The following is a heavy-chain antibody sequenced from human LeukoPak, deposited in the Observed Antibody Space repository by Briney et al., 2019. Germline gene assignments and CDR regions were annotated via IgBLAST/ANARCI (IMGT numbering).Heavy chain of an antibody. D-gene: IGHD6-6*01. V-gene: IGHV1-2*02. CDR3: ARDRGSSSFAAR. CDR2: INPNSGGT. CDR1: GYTFTGYY. J-gene: IGHJ4*02. Sequence: APVKVSCKASGYTFTGYYMHWVRQAPGQGLEWMGWINPNSGGTNYAQKFQGRVTMTRDTSISTAYMELSRLRSDDTAVYYCARDRGSSSFAARWGQGTLVTVSS.